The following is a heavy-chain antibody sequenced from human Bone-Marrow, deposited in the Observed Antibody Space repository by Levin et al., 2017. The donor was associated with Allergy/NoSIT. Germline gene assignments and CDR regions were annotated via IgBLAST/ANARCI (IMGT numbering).Heavy chain of an antibody. J-gene: IGHJ4*02. CDR3: AKDPGHSSSWGIGYFEY. Sequence: HPGGSLRLSCTVSGFTFSDYGMHWVRQAPGKGLERVAFVSFDGINTFYPDSVKGRFTISRDNSKNTLSLQMNSLRAEDTAVYYCAKDPGHSSSWGIGYFEYWGQGTLVTVSS. CDR2: VSFDGINT. D-gene: IGHD2-15*01. CDR1: GFTFSDYG. V-gene: IGHV3-30*18.